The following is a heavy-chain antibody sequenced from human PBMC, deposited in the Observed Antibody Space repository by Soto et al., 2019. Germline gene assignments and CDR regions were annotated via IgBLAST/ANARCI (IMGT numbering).Heavy chain of an antibody. Sequence: HVQLVQSGAEVKRPGASVKVSCKASGYTFTTYYMHWVRQAPGQGLEWLGIIYPNGGSTTYAQKFQGRVTMTRDTSTSTVYLELSSLRSEDTAVYYCARAGYCSGGTCFHGNCDYWGQGTLVTVSA. CDR2: IYPNGGST. D-gene: IGHD2-15*01. CDR3: ARAGYCSGGTCFHGNCDY. J-gene: IGHJ4*02. V-gene: IGHV1-46*01. CDR1: GYTFTTYY.